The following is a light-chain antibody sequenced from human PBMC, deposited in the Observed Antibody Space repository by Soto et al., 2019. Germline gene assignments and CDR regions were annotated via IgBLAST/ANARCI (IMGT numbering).Light chain of an antibody. J-gene: IGKJ1*01. Sequence: EIVMTQSPATLSVSPGERATLSCRASQNIDNKLVWYQQKPGQVPRLLIYDASTRATGIPARLSGSGSGTEFTLTISSLQSEDFAFYYCQQFHYWWTFGQGTKVDIK. CDR1: QNIDNK. CDR2: DAS. V-gene: IGKV3-15*01. CDR3: QQFHYWWT.